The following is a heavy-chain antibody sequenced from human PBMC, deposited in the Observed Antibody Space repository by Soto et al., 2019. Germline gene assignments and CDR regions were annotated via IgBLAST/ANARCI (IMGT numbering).Heavy chain of an antibody. V-gene: IGHV3-49*04. CDR1: GFPFNVFA. Sequence: GAPRLSCKGSGFPFNVFAINWVRQTPGKGLEWIGLIRTQSYQGTPESAAAVKGRFTISRDTSNGVAYLQMSSLKIEDSGVYYCAGAESPDTSYFSLYGGQGTPVTVSS. CDR3: AGAESPDTSYFSLY. CDR2: IRTQSYQGTP. J-gene: IGHJ4*02. D-gene: IGHD2-8*01.